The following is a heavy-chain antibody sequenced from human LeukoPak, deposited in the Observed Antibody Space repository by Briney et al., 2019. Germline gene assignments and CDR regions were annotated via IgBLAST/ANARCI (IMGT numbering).Heavy chain of an antibody. CDR1: GDSISSYY. J-gene: IGHJ4*02. D-gene: IGHD3-22*01. Sequence: SETLSLTCTVSGDSISSYYWSWIRQPAGKGLEWIGRIYTSGSTNYNPSLKSRVTISVDTSKNQFSLKLSSVTAADTAVYYCARGWALDYYDSSGYPSNRGFFDYWGQGTLVTVSS. CDR3: ARGWALDYYDSSGYPSNRGFFDY. V-gene: IGHV4-4*07. CDR2: IYTSGST.